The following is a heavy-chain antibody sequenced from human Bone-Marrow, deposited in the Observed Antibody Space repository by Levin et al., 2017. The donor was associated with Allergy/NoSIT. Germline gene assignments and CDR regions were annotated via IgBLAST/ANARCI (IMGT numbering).Heavy chain of an antibody. CDR1: GGSISSYY. CDR3: ARDRPIIPRVFDI. V-gene: IGHV4-59*01. Sequence: SQTLLLTCTVSGGSISSYYWSWIRQPPGKGLEWIGFVYYSGSTSYNPSLKSRVTISVDTSKNQFSLKLSSVTAADTAVYYCARDRPIIPRVFDIWGQGTMVTVSS. J-gene: IGHJ3*02. CDR2: VYYSGST.